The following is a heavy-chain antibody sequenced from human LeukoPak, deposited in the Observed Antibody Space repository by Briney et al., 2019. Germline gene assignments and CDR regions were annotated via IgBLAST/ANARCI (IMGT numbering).Heavy chain of an antibody. V-gene: IGHV5-51*01. CDR2: IYPGDSDT. J-gene: IGHJ3*02. Sequence: GESLKISCKGSGYSFTSYWIGWVRQMPGKGLEWMGIIYPGDSDTRYSPSFQGQVTISADKSISTAYLQWSSLKASDTAMYYCARPKRGYSPRDAFDIWGQGTMVTVSS. D-gene: IGHD5-18*01. CDR3: ARPKRGYSPRDAFDI. CDR1: GYSFTSYW.